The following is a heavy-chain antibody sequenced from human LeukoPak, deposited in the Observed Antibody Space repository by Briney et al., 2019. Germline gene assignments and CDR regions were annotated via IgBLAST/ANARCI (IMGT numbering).Heavy chain of an antibody. V-gene: IGHV3-74*01. Sequence: GGCLRLSCAASGFTFSSYWMHWVRQALGKGLVWVSRIKSDGSTNYADSVKGRFTISRDNAKNTVSLQMNSLRAEDTGVYYCARAPSEIGGYYPEYFRHWGQGTLVTVSS. CDR2: IKSDGST. D-gene: IGHD3-22*01. CDR3: ARAPSEIGGYYPEYFRH. CDR1: GFTFSSYW. J-gene: IGHJ1*01.